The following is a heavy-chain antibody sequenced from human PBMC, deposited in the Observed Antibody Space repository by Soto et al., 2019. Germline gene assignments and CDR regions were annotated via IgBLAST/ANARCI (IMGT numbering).Heavy chain of an antibody. V-gene: IGHV3-48*03. CDR2: IRSSGSSI. CDR1: GFTFIRYE. D-gene: IGHD3-22*01. CDR3: PIVRDSNDY. Sequence: GGSLRLSCVGSGFTFIRYEMNWVRQAPGEGLEWVSNIRSSGSSINYADSVKGRFTISRDDAKNSLYLQMNSLRAEDTAVYYCPIVRDSNDYWGQGTLVTVSS. J-gene: IGHJ4*02.